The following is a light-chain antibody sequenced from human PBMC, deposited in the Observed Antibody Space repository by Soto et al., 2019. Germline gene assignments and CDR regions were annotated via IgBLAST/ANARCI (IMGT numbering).Light chain of an antibody. Sequence: DIVMTQSPVTLSVSPGDRATLSCRASQSVGHNLAWFQQKPGQAPRLLIYGASAGATGIPDRFSGSGFGTEFTLTISRLQSEDLAVYYCQKYNNWPRTFGQGTKVEMK. V-gene: IGKV3-15*01. CDR2: GAS. J-gene: IGKJ1*01. CDR3: QKYNNWPRT. CDR1: QSVGHN.